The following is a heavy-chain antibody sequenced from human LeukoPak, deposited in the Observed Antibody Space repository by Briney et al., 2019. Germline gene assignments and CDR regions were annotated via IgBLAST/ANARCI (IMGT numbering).Heavy chain of an antibody. J-gene: IGHJ4*02. CDR1: GFTLSQNN. CDR2: ISNDGNGK. Sequence: AMSLRLSCAASGFTLSQNNVHWVRQAPGEGVEWVALISNDGNGKDYADSVKGRFTLSGDNSKTTVYPQMNSLRAEDTAVYYCARDRSGFYSIDQWGQGTLVTVSP. V-gene: IGHV3-30-3*01. CDR3: ARDRSGFYSIDQ. D-gene: IGHD5-12*01.